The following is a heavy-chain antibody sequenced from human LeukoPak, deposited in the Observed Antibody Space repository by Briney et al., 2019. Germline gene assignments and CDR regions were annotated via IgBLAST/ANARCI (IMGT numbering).Heavy chain of an antibody. CDR1: GCSFSSHY. Sequence: PSETLSLTCTVSGCSFSSHYRSWIRQPPGKGLEWIWLIYDSETTIYSPSLKSRVTLSLDTSKNQFSLSLNSATAADTAVYYCVRGLQYNSGWPYFDYWGQGTLVTVPS. V-gene: IGHV4-59*11. D-gene: IGHD6-19*01. CDR2: IYDSETT. CDR3: VRGLQYNSGWPYFDY. J-gene: IGHJ4*02.